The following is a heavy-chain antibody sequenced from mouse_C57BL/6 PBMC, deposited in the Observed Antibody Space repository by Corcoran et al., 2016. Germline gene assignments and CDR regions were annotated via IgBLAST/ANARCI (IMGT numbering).Heavy chain of an antibody. V-gene: IGHV1-75*01. Sequence: QVQLQQSGPELVKPGASVKISCKASGYTFTDYYINWVKQRPGQGLAWIGWIFPGSGSTYYNEKFKGKATLTVDKSSSTAYMLLSSLTSEDSAVYFCARRGDYGSSYAMDYWGQGTSVTVSS. CDR3: ARRGDYGSSYAMDY. CDR1: GYTFTDYY. CDR2: IFPGSGST. J-gene: IGHJ4*01. D-gene: IGHD1-1*01.